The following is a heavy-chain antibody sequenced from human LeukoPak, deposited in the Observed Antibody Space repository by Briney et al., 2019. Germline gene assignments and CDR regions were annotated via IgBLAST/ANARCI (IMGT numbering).Heavy chain of an antibody. CDR1: GGSFSGYY. J-gene: IGHJ4*02. D-gene: IGHD5-18*01. Sequence: SETLSLTCAVYGGSFSGYYWSWIRQPPGKGLEWIGEINHSGSTNYSPSLKSRVTISVDTSKNQFSLKLSSVTAADTAVYYCARERYSYGYPFDYWGQGTLVTVSS. V-gene: IGHV4-34*01. CDR2: INHSGST. CDR3: ARERYSYGYPFDY.